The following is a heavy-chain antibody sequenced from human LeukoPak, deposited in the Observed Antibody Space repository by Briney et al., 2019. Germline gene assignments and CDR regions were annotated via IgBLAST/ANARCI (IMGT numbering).Heavy chain of an antibody. CDR2: IYHSGST. V-gene: IGHV4-30-2*01. D-gene: IGHD7-27*01. CDR3: ARHLGISLYYFDY. CDR1: GGSISSGGYS. J-gene: IGHJ4*02. Sequence: PSETLSLTCAVSGGSISSGGYSWSWIRQPPGKGLEWIGYIYHSGSTYYNPSLKSRVTISVDRSKNQFSLKLSSVTAADTAVYYCARHLGISLYYFDYWGQGTLVTVSS.